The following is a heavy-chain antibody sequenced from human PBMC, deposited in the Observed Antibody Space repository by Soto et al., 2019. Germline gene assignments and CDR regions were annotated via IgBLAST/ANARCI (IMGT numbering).Heavy chain of an antibody. D-gene: IGHD6-19*01. CDR1: GFTFSSYG. V-gene: IGHV3-30*18. J-gene: IGHJ4*02. CDR3: AKFSSGSITFDY. CDR2: ISYDGSNK. Sequence: ESGGGVVQPGRSLRLSCAASGFTFSSYGMHWVRQAPGKGLEWVAVISYDGSNKYYADSVKGRFTISRDNSKNTLYLQMNSLRAEDTAVYYCAKFSSGSITFDYWGQGTLVTVSS.